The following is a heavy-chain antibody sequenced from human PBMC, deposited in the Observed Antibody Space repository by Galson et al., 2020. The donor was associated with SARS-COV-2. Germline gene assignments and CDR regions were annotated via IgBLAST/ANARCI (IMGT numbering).Heavy chain of an antibody. J-gene: IGHJ4*02. CDR3: ARDSYYSRDY. D-gene: IGHD3-10*01. Sequence: SETLSLTCGISGDSVSSDSVAWNWIRQSPSRGLEWLGRTYYRSKWYNDYGASVKGRITFTPDTSRNQFSLQLTSVTPEDTAVYYCARDSYYSRDYWGRGTLVTVSS. CDR1: GDSVSSDSVA. CDR2: TYYRSKWYN. V-gene: IGHV6-1*01.